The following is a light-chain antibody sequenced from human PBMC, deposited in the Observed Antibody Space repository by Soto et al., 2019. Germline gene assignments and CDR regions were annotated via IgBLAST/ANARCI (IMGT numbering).Light chain of an antibody. CDR3: MQAITAPPT. J-gene: IGKJ1*01. CDR2: LGS. V-gene: IGKV2-28*01. Sequence: DIVMTQSPLSLPVTPGEPASISCRSSQSLLNSNGYNYLDWYLQKPGQSPQLLIYLGSNRASGVPDRFSGSGSGTDFTLKIRRVEAEAVRVYHCMQAITAPPTFGQGTKVDIK. CDR1: QSLLNSNGYNY.